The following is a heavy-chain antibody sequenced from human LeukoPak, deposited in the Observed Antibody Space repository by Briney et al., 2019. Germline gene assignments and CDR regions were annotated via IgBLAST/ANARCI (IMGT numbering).Heavy chain of an antibody. Sequence: GGSLRLSCAASGFTFSSYWMHWVRQAPGKGLVWVSHIDSDGSSTSYADSVKGRFTISRDNAKNTLYLQMNSLRAEDTAVHYCARDRDCSGGSCYSGLPHPVENWFDSWGQGTLVTVSS. V-gene: IGHV3-74*01. CDR1: GFTFSSYW. J-gene: IGHJ5*01. CDR3: ARDRDCSGGSCYSGLPHPVENWFDS. D-gene: IGHD2-15*01. CDR2: IDSDGSST.